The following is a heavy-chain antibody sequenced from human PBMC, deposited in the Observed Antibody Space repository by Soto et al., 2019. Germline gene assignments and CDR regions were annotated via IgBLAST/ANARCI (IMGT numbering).Heavy chain of an antibody. CDR1: GFTVSSNY. CDR2: IYSGGST. J-gene: IGHJ3*02. CDR3: ARSHTYYYDSSGYDLLPYVFDI. V-gene: IGHV3-53*01. Sequence: GGSLRLSCAASGFTVSSNYMSWVRQAPGKGLEWVSVIYSGGSTYYADSVKGRFTISRDNSKNTLYLQMNSLRAEDTAVYYCARSHTYYYDSSGYDLLPYVFDIWGQGTMVTVSS. D-gene: IGHD3-22*01.